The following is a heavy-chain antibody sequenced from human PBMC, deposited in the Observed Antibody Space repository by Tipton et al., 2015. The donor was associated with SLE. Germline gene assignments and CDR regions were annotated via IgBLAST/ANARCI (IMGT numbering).Heavy chain of an antibody. V-gene: IGHV1-18*01. CDR2: ISAYNGNT. J-gene: IGHJ5*02. CDR1: GYTFTSYG. D-gene: IGHD1-7*01. CDR3: ARETGIGFNWNSFKRFDP. Sequence: QVQLVQSGAEVKKPGESLKISCKASGYTFTSYGISWVRQAPGQGLEWMGWISAYNGNTNYAQKLQGRVTMTTDTSTSTAYMELRSLRSDDTAVYYCARETGIGFNWNSFKRFDPWGQGTLVTVSS.